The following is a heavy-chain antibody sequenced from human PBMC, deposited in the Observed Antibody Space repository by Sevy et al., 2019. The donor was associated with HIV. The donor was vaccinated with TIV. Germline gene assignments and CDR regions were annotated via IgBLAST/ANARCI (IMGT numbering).Heavy chain of an antibody. CDR3: TADHRRDVIVVVPFEY. D-gene: IGHD3-22*01. J-gene: IGHJ4*02. CDR1: GFSFSNAW. CDR2: IRSKAGGGTA. V-gene: IGHV3-15*01. Sequence: GGSLRLSCAASGFSFSNAWMSWVRQSPGKGLEWVGRIRSKAGGGTADYATIVKGKFTISRDDSSDDLYLQLNSLETEDTAVYYCTADHRRDVIVVVPFEYWVQGTLVTVSS.